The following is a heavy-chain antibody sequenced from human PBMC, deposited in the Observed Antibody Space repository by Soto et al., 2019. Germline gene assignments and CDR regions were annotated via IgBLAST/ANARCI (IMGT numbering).Heavy chain of an antibody. V-gene: IGHV3-23*01. CDR3: ARRGSGCYYDY. CDR1: GFTFSSYA. Sequence: EVQLLESGGGLVQPGGSLRLSCAASGFTFSSYAMRWVRQAPGKGLEWVSAISGSGGSTYYADSVKGRFTISRDNSKDTLYLEMNSLRAEDTAVYYCARRGSGCYYDYWGQGTLVTVSS. J-gene: IGHJ4*02. CDR2: ISGSGGST. D-gene: IGHD6-19*01.